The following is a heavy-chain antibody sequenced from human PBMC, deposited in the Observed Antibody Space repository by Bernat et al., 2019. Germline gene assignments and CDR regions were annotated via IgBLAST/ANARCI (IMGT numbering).Heavy chain of an antibody. D-gene: IGHD4-17*01. CDR2: ISGSDGST. V-gene: IGHV3-23*04. CDR3: AKDTPISDYPLGYFDY. CDR1: GFTFSSFA. Sequence: VQLVESGGGVVQPGRSLRLSCAASGFTFSSFAMTWVRQAPGKGLEWVSVISGSDGSTYYADSVKGRFTISRDNSENTLYLKMNSLRAEDTAVYYCAKDTPISDYPLGYFDYWGQGTLVTVSS. J-gene: IGHJ4*02.